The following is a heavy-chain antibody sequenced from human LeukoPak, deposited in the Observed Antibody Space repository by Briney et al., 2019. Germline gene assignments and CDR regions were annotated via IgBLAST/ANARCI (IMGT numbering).Heavy chain of an antibody. Sequence: GGSPRLSCAASGFIFSNYWMHWVRQAPGKGLVWVSRINSDVSTTTYVDSVKGRFTISRDNAKNTLYLQMNSLRADDTAVYYCASSLVGALDPNYMDVWGKGTTVTVSS. J-gene: IGHJ6*03. CDR1: GFIFSNYW. V-gene: IGHV3-74*03. CDR3: ASSLVGALDPNYMDV. CDR2: INSDVSTT. D-gene: IGHD3-9*01.